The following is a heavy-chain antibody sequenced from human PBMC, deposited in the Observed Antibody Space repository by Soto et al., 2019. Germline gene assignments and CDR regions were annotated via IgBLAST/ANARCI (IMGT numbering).Heavy chain of an antibody. CDR3: ARLEFDYGVALDI. D-gene: IGHD4-17*01. V-gene: IGHV3-21*01. J-gene: IGHJ3*02. CDR2: ISSSSSYI. Sequence: EVQLVESGGGLVKPGGSLRLSCAASGFTFSSYSMNWVRQAAGKGLEWVSSISSSSSYIYYADSVKGRFTISRDNAKNSLYLQMNSLRAEDTAVYYCARLEFDYGVALDIWGQGTMVTVSS. CDR1: GFTFSSYS.